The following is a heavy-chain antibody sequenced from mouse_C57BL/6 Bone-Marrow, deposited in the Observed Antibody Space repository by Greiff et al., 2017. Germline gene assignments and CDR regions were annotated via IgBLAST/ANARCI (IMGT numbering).Heavy chain of an antibody. CDR3: ARRGYYGFAY. D-gene: IGHD2-3*01. V-gene: IGHV5-6*02. CDR1: GFTFSSYG. Sequence: DVMLVESGGDLVKPGGSLKLSCAASGFTFSSYGMSWVRQTPDKRLEWVATISSGGSYTYYPDSVKGRFTISRANAKTTLYLQMRSLKSEDTAMYDCARRGYYGFAYGGQGTLVTVSA. CDR2: ISSGGSYT. J-gene: IGHJ3*01.